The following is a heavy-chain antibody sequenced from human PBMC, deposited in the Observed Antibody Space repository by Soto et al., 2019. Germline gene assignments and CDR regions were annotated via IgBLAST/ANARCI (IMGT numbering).Heavy chain of an antibody. CDR1: GGTFSSYA. CDR2: IIPIFGTA. J-gene: IGHJ4*02. D-gene: IGHD3-3*01. CDR3: ARAGATIFGVVTPDHAFDY. V-gene: IGHV1-69*01. Sequence: QVQLVQSGAEVKKPGSSVKVSCKASGGTFSSYAISWVRQAPGQGLEWMGGIIPIFGTANYAQKFQGRVTITADESTSTAYMELSSLRAEDTAVYYCARAGATIFGVVTPDHAFDYWGQGTLVTVSS.